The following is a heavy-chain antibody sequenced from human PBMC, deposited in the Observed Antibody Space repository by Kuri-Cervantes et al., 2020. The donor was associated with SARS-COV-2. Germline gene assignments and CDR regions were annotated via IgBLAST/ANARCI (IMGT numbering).Heavy chain of an antibody. Sequence: GGSRRLACVAYRFTFSSYSMNWVRQAPGNGLEWVSYISSSSSTTNYAHSVKGRFTMSRDNAKNSLYMEMNRLRAEDTAVYYCARGSCCRTRWLPYHGCGIDIWGQGTTVTVSS. V-gene: IGHV3-48*01. D-gene: IGHD2-2*01. CDR3: ARGSCCRTRWLPYHGCGIDI. CDR1: RFTFSSYS. CDR2: ISSSSSTT. J-gene: IGHJ6*02.